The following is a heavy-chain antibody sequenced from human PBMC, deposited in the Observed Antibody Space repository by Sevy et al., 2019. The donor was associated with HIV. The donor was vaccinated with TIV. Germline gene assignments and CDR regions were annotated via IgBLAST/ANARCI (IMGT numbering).Heavy chain of an antibody. CDR1: GFTFSSYR. D-gene: IGHD1-1*01. CDR2: ISSTSAYI. Sequence: GGSLRLSCAASGFTFSSYRMTWVRQAPGKGLEWVSCISSTSAYINYADSVKGRFTISRDNAKNLLYLQMDRLRAEDTAVYYCARAVLEISTWRSDYWGQGTLVTGSS. CDR3: ARAVLEISTWRSDY. V-gene: IGHV3-21*01. J-gene: IGHJ4*02.